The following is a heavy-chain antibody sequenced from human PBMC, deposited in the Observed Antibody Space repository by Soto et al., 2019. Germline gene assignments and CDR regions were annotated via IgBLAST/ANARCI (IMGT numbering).Heavy chain of an antibody. CDR3: ARERDSSSLYSGVDYYYYGMDV. V-gene: IGHV1-46*01. CDR2: INPSGGST. J-gene: IGHJ6*02. Sequence: ASVKVSCKASGYTFTSYYMHWVRQAPGQGLEWMGIINPSGGSTSYAQKFQGRVTMTRDTSTSTVYMELSSLRSEDTAVYYCARERDSSSLYSGVDYYYYGMDVWGQGTTVTVSS. D-gene: IGHD6-13*01. CDR1: GYTFTSYY.